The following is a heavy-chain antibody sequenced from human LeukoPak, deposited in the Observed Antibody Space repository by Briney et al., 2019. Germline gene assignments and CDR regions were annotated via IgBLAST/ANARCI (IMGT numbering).Heavy chain of an antibody. CDR1: GGSISSGGYY. D-gene: IGHD1-26*01. J-gene: IGHJ4*02. V-gene: IGHV4-30-2*01. CDR3: ARAIVGANIFDY. CDR2: IYHSGST. Sequence: SQTLSLTCTVSGGSISSGGYYWSWIRQPPGKGLEWIGYIYHSGSTYYNPSLKSRVTISVDTSKNQFSLKLSSVTAADTAVYYCARAIVGANIFDYWGQGTLVTVSS.